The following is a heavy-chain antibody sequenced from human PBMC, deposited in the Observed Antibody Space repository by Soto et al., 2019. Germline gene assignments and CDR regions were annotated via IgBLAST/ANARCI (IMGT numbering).Heavy chain of an antibody. Sequence: PGESLKISCTASGFTFSSYAMSWVRQAPGKGLEWVSLISASRGGTYYADSVKGRFTISRDNSKNTLYLQMNSLRAEDTAVYYRAKHAAAAAPDYWGQGTQVTVSS. CDR1: GFTFSSYA. CDR2: ISASRGGT. CDR3: AKHAAAAAPDY. V-gene: IGHV3-23*01. D-gene: IGHD6-13*01. J-gene: IGHJ4*02.